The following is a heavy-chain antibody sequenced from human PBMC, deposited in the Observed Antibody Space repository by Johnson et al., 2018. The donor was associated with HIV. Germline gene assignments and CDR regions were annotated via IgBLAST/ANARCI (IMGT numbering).Heavy chain of an antibody. CDR2: TSYDGSNK. D-gene: IGHD3-10*01. CDR1: GFTLSSYA. V-gene: IGHV3-30*14. CDR3: ARRLWFRNLYDAFDI. J-gene: IGHJ3*02. Sequence: QLVASGGGLVQPGGSLRLSCAASGFTLSSYAMHWVRQAPGKGLEWVAVTSYDGSNKYYADSVKGRFTISRDNSKNTLYLQMNNLRPEDTALYYCARRLWFRNLYDAFDIWGQGTMVTVSS.